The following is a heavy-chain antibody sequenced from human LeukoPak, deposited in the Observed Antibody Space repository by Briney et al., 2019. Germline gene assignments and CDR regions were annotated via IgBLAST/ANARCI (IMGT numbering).Heavy chain of an antibody. V-gene: IGHV5-51*01. CDR2: IYPGDSGT. J-gene: IGHJ4*02. CDR3: ASYLRFAESPVIY. CDR1: GYSFTSYW. Sequence: KLGESLKISCKGSGYSFTSYWIGWVRQMPGKGLEWMGIIYPGDSGTRYSPSFQGQVTISADKSISTAYLQWSSLKASDTAMYYCASYLRFAESPVIYWGQGTLVTVSS. D-gene: IGHD3-3*01.